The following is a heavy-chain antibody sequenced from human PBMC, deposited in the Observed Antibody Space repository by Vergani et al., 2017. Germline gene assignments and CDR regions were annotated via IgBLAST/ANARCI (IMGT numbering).Heavy chain of an antibody. D-gene: IGHD6-13*01. J-gene: IGHJ6*02. CDR2: FYTGGGT. Sequence: QVQLQESGPGLVRPSQTLSLTCTVSGSSISSGSYYWSWFRQPAGKGLEWIGRFYTGGGTSYNPSLKSRVTISVDTSKNQFSLQLRSVTAADTAVYYCARDPRYSTTWPFRLLDMDVWGQGTTVTVSS. CDR3: ARDPRYSTTWPFRLLDMDV. V-gene: IGHV4-61*02. CDR1: GSSISSGSYY.